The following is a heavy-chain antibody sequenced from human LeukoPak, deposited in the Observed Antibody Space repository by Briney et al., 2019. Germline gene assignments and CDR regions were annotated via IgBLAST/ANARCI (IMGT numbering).Heavy chain of an antibody. CDR3: ARDVETLLNRMDV. V-gene: IGHV3-33*01. J-gene: IGHJ6*02. CDR2: LWNGGFDH. CDR1: GFSCADFG. D-gene: IGHD5-18*01. Sequence: PGGSLRLSCAASGFSCADFGMHWVRQAPGKGLEWVAVLWNGGFDHFYRDSVRGRFTISRDVSKNTLYLQMDGLRADDTAVYYCARDVETLLNRMDVWGQGPTVIVSS.